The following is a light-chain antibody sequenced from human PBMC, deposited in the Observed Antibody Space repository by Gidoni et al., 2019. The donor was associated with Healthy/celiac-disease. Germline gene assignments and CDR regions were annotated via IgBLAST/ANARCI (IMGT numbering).Light chain of an antibody. CDR3: QQYGSSPPRFT. J-gene: IGKJ3*01. V-gene: IGKV3-20*01. CDR2: GAS. CDR1: QSVSSSY. Sequence: IVLTQSPGTLSLSPGERATLSCSASQSVSSSYLAWYQQKPGQAPRLLIYGASSRATGIPDRFSGSGSGTDFTLTISRLEPEDFAVYYCQQYGSSPPRFTFGPGTKVDIK.